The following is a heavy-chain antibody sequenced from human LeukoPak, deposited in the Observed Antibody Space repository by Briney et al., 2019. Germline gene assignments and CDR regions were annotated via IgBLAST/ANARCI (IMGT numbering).Heavy chain of an antibody. D-gene: IGHD1-26*01. V-gene: IGHV4-4*02. CDR3: TRESGAFCPFGF. CDR2: AHLSGAT. J-gene: IGHJ4*02. CDR1: GGSIMTTNW. Sequence: PSGTLSLTCDVSGGSIMTTNWWSWVRQPPNKGLEWIGEAHLSGATNYNPSLESRVIMSIDTSRNYLSPELTSVTAADTAMYYCTRESGAFCPFGFWGQGTLVTVSS.